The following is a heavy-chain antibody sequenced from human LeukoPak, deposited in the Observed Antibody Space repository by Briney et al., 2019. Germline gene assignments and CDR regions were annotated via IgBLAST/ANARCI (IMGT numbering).Heavy chain of an antibody. D-gene: IGHD3-3*01. CDR3: ARGRPHYDFWSGYPHNWFDP. V-gene: IGHV4-34*01. J-gene: IGHJ5*02. CDR1: GGSFSGYY. Sequence: SETLSLTCAVYGGSFSGYYWSWIRQPPGKGLEWIGEINHSGSTNYNPSLKSRVTISVDTFKNQFSLKLSSVTAADTAVYYCARGRPHYDFWSGYPHNWFDPWGQGTLVTVSS. CDR2: INHSGST.